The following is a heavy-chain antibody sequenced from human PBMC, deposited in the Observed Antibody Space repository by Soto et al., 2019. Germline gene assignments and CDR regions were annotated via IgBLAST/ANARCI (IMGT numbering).Heavy chain of an antibody. CDR2: INPNSGGT. CDR1: GYTFTGYY. J-gene: IGHJ5*02. CDR3: ARSLRKKTALNNLFDP. Sequence: SVEVSCKASGYTFTGYYMHWVRQAPGQGLEWMGWINPNSGGTNYAQKFQGRVTMTRDTSISTAYMELSRLRSDDTAVYYCARSLRKKTALNNLFDPWGQGTLVTFSS. V-gene: IGHV1-2*02.